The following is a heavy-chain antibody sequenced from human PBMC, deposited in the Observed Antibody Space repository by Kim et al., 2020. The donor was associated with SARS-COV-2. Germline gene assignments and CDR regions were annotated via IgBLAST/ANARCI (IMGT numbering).Heavy chain of an antibody. CDR2: ISSSSNTI. J-gene: IGHJ4*02. V-gene: IGHV3-48*02. CDR3: ARGGITMVRGVTLIDY. CDR1: GFTFSSYS. D-gene: IGHD3-10*01. Sequence: GGSLRLSCAASGFTFSSYSMNWVRQAPGKGLEWVSYISSSSNTIYYADSVKGRFTISRDNAKNSLYLQMNSLRDEDTAVYYCARGGITMVRGVTLIDYWGQGTLVTVSS.